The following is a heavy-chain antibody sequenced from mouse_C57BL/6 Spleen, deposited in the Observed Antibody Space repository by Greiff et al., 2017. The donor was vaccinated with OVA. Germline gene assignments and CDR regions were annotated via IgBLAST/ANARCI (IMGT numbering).Heavy chain of an antibody. Sequence: VQLQQSGPELVKPGASVKIPCKASGYTFTDYNMDWVKQSPGKSLEWIGDINPNNGGTIYNQKFKGKATLTVDKSSSTAYMELRSLTSEDTAVYYCARSTTVYYYAMDYWGQGTSVTVSS. J-gene: IGHJ4*01. D-gene: IGHD2-2*01. CDR2: INPNNGGT. CDR3: ARSTTVYYYAMDY. CDR1: GYTFTDYN. V-gene: IGHV1-18*01.